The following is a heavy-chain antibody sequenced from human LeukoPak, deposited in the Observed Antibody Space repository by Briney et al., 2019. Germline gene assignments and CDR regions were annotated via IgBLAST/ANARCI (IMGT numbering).Heavy chain of an antibody. CDR2: INPNSGGT. J-gene: IGHJ4*02. CDR3: ARVPLLYYDSSVERFDY. D-gene: IGHD3-22*01. V-gene: IGHV1-2*02. CDR1: GYTFTGYY. Sequence: GASVKVSCKASGYTFTGYYMHWVRQAPGQGLEWMGWINPNSGGTNYEQKFQGRVTITRGPSISTAYMELSRLRSDDTAVYYCARVPLLYYDSSVERFDYWGQGTLVTGSS.